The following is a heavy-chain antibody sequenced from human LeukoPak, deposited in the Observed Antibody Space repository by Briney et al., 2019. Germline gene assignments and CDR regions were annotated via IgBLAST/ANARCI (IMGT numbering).Heavy chain of an antibody. CDR2: IKQDGSEK. CDR1: GFTFSSYW. J-gene: IGHJ6*02. D-gene: IGHD3-3*01. CDR3: ARGLGIQYYDFWPYYYGMDV. V-gene: IGHV3-7*01. Sequence: PGGSLRLSCAASGFTFSSYWMSWVRQAPGKGLEWVANIKQDGSEKYYVDSVKGRFTISRDNAKNSLYLQMNSLRAEDTAVYYCARGLGIQYYDFWPYYYGMDVWGQGTTVTVSS.